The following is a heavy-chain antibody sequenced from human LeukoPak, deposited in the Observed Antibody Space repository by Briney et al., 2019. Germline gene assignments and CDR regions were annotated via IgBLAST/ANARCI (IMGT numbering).Heavy chain of an antibody. Sequence: GGSLRLSCAASGFTFSSYEMNWVRQAPGKGLEWVSYISSSGNIIYYADSVKGRFTISRDNGKNSLYLQMNSLRVEDTAVYYCARAGTIFAVVKQYWGKGTLVTVSS. D-gene: IGHD3-3*01. V-gene: IGHV3-48*03. CDR2: ISSSGNII. CDR1: GFTFSSYE. J-gene: IGHJ4*02. CDR3: ARAGTIFAVVKQY.